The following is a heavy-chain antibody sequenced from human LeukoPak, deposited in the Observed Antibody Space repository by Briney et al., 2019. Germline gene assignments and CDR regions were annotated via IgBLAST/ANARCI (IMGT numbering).Heavy chain of an antibody. D-gene: IGHD5-18*01. J-gene: IGHJ4*02. V-gene: IGHV1-18*01. CDR2: ISAYNGNT. CDR3: ASWVGYSYGAKY. Sequence: ASVKVSCKASGYTFTSYDINWVRQATGQGLEWMGWISAYNGNTNYAQKLQGRVTMTTDTSTSTAYMELRSLRSDDTAVYYCASWVGYSYGAKYWGQGTLVTVSS. CDR1: GYTFTSYD.